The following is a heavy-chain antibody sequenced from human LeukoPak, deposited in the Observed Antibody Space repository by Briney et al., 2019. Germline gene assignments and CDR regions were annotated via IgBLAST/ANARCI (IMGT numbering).Heavy chain of an antibody. Sequence: ASVKVSCKASGYTFTGYYMHWVRQAPGQGLDWMGWVNPNNCSTNYAQKFQGRVTMTRDTSISTAYMELSRLRSDDTAVYYCAREDCSGGSCYPESGGNWFDPWGQGTLVTVSS. V-gene: IGHV1-2*02. CDR2: VNPNNCST. CDR1: GYTFTGYY. D-gene: IGHD2-15*01. J-gene: IGHJ5*02. CDR3: AREDCSGGSCYPESGGNWFDP.